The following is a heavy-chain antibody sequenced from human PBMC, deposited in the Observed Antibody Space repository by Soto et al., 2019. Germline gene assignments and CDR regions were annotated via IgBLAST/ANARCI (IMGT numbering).Heavy chain of an antibody. Sequence: QVQLVQSGAEVKKPGSSVKVSCKASGGTFSGHTISWVRQAPGQGLEWMGRFIPVGDIAHYAQKLQGRVTITADTSSSTAYMEMSSLRSEYTAVYYCATTTGDLYFDLWGRGTLVSVSS. D-gene: IGHD3-10*01. CDR1: GGTFSGHT. J-gene: IGHJ2*01. CDR2: FIPVGDIA. V-gene: IGHV1-69*02. CDR3: ATTTGDLYFDL.